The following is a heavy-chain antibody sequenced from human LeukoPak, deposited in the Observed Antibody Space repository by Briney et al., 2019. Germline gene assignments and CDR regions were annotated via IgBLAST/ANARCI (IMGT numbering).Heavy chain of an antibody. D-gene: IGHD2/OR15-2a*01. V-gene: IGHV5-51*01. CDR2: IYPCYSET. J-gene: IGHJ4*02. CDR3: ARLSTRLSAH. Sequence: GGSLKISCKGSGNTFTNYWIGWVRQLPGKGLGWMGIIYPCYSETIYSPSFQGQVTMSVDKSSSTAYLHCATPETSGTGIVFCARLSTRLSAHSGQGTRVTASS. CDR1: GNTFTNYW.